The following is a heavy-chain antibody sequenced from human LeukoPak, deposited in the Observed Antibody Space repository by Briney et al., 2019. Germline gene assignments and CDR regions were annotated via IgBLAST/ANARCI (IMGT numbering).Heavy chain of an antibody. CDR1: GYTFTSYD. CDR2: MNPNSGNT. J-gene: IGHJ6*03. CDR3: ARDHYDFWSGYYTGYYYYYYMDV. D-gene: IGHD3-3*01. V-gene: IGHV1-8*03. Sequence: ASVKVSCKASGYTFTSYDINWVRQATGQGLEWMGWMNPNSGNTGYAQKFQGRVTITRNTSISTAYMELSSLRSEDTAVYYCARDHYDFWSGYYTGYYYYYYMDVWGKGTTVTVSS.